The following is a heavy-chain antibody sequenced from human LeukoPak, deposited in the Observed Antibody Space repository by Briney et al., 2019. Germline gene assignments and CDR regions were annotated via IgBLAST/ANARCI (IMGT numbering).Heavy chain of an antibody. Sequence: GGSLRLSCAASGFTFSSYAMSWVRQAPGKGLEWVSAISGSGGSTYYADSVKGRFTISRDNSKNTLYLQMNSLRAEDTAVYYCAKAHCSSTSCYTFGAFDIWGQGTMVTVSS. CDR2: ISGSGGST. V-gene: IGHV3-23*01. J-gene: IGHJ3*02. D-gene: IGHD2-2*02. CDR3: AKAHCSSTSCYTFGAFDI. CDR1: GFTFSSYA.